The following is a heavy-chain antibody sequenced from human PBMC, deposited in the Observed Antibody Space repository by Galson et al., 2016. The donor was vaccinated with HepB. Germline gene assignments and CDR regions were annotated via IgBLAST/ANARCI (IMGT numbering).Heavy chain of an antibody. V-gene: IGHV5-51*01. J-gene: IGHJ4*02. CDR3: ARGWELHDY. CDR2: IYPHDSDT. D-gene: IGHD1-26*01. Sequence: QSGAEVKEPGDSLKISCKVSGYRFSNYWIGWVRQMPGKGLEWMGIIYPHDSDTRYSPSFQGQVTISADKSISTTYLQWRSLKASDTAIYYCARGWELHDYWGQGTLVTVSS. CDR1: GYRFSNYW.